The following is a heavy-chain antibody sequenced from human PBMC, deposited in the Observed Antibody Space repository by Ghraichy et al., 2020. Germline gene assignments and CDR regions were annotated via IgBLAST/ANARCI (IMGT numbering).Heavy chain of an antibody. Sequence: SETLSLTCTVSGGSISSYYWSWIRQPPGKGLEWIGYIYYSGSTNYNPSLKSRVTISVDTSKNQFSLKLSSVTAADTAVYYCAGSELPLSAGYFDYWGQGTLVTVSS. CDR2: IYYSGST. V-gene: IGHV4-59*01. CDR3: AGSELPLSAGYFDY. J-gene: IGHJ4*02. CDR1: GGSISSYY. D-gene: IGHD6-19*01.